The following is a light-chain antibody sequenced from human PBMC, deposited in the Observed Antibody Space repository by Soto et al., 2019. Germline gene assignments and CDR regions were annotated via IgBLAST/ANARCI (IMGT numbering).Light chain of an antibody. Sequence: DIQMTQSPSSLSASVGDRVTITCRASQSISSYLNWYQQKPGKASKLLIYAASSLQSGVPSRFSGSRSGTDFTLTISSLQPEDFATYYCQQSYSTPQTFGQGTKVEIK. CDR2: AAS. J-gene: IGKJ1*01. CDR1: QSISSY. CDR3: QQSYSTPQT. V-gene: IGKV1-39*01.